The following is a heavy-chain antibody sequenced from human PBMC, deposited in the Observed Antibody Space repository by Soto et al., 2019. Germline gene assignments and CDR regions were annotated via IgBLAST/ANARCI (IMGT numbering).Heavy chain of an antibody. CDR2: INYGGST. CDR3: ARGTREGWYFDL. Sequence: QVRLQQWGAGLLKPSETLSLTCAVYGESFSTYYWSWIRQSPVRGLEWIGEINYGGSTNYNPSLKSRXXVXVXXSKIHFSLKLNSVTAADTAVYYCARGTREGWYFDLWGRGTLVTVSS. V-gene: IGHV4-34*01. CDR1: GESFSTYY. J-gene: IGHJ2*01.